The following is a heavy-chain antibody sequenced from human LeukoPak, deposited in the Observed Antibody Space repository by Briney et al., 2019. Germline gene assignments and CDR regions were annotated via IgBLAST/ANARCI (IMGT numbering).Heavy chain of an antibody. Sequence: GASVKVSCKASGYTFTGYYVHWVRQAPGQGLEWTGWINPNTGGTNYAQKFQGRVTMTKDTSTNAAYMELNKLTSDDTAVYYCGRGNKSFDPWGQGTLVTVSS. J-gene: IGHJ5*02. CDR2: INPNTGGT. CDR1: GYTFTGYY. V-gene: IGHV1-2*02. CDR3: GRGNKSFDP.